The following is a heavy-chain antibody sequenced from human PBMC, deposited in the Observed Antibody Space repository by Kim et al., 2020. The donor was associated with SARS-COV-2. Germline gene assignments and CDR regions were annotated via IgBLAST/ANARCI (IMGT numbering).Heavy chain of an antibody. D-gene: IGHD3-22*01. Sequence: VKGRLTTSRDNSKNTLYLQLNSLRAEDTAVYFCATAAERYYYDSSAYHFDYWGQGALVTVSS. V-gene: IGHV3-23*01. J-gene: IGHJ4*02. CDR3: ATAAERYYYDSSAYHFDY.